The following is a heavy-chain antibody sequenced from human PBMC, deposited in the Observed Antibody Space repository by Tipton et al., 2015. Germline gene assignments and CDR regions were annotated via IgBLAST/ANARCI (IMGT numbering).Heavy chain of an antibody. CDR1: GGSVSSGNYY. Sequence: TLSLTCTVSGGSVSSGNYYWGWIRQPPGKGLEWIGSIYHGGNTHYNLSLKSRVTISVDKSKNQFSLKLSSVTAADTAVYYCARDENYCSSTSCFNWFDPWGQGSLVTVSS. CDR2: IYHGGNT. CDR3: ARDENYCSSTSCFNWFDP. D-gene: IGHD2-2*01. J-gene: IGHJ5*02. V-gene: IGHV4-39*07.